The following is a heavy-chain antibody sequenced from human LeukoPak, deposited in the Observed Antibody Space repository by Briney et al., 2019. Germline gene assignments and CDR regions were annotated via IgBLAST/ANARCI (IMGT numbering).Heavy chain of an antibody. CDR3: ARLELDSGYEN. Sequence: PSETLSLTCTVSGGSISSYYWSWIRQPPGKGLEWIGYIYYSGSTNYNPSLKSRVTISVDTSKNQFSLKLSSVTAADTAVYYCARLELDSGYENWGQGTLVTVSS. CDR1: GGSISSYY. D-gene: IGHD5-12*01. V-gene: IGHV4-59*08. J-gene: IGHJ4*02. CDR2: IYYSGST.